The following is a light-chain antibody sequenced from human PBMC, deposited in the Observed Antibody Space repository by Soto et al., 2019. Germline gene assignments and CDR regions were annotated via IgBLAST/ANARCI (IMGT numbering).Light chain of an antibody. V-gene: IGKV1-5*01. Sequence: DIQMTQSPSTLSASVGDRVTITCRASQSISSWLAWYQQKPGKAPKLLICDASSLESGVPSRFSGSGSGTEFTLTISSLQPDDFATYYCQQYNSYSRTFGRGTKVEIK. J-gene: IGKJ1*01. CDR1: QSISSW. CDR3: QQYNSYSRT. CDR2: DAS.